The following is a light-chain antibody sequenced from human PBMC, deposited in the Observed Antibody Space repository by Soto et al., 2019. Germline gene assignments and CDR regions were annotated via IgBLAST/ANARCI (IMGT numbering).Light chain of an antibody. Sequence: QSALTQPASVSGSPGQSITISCTGTSSDVGSYNLVSWYQQHPGKVPKLLIYEVSKRPSGVSNRFSGSKSGNTASPTISGLEAEDEAAYYCCSYAGSTTYVVFGGGTKLTVL. CDR2: EVS. CDR1: SSDVGSYNL. CDR3: CSYAGSTTYVV. V-gene: IGLV2-23*02. J-gene: IGLJ2*01.